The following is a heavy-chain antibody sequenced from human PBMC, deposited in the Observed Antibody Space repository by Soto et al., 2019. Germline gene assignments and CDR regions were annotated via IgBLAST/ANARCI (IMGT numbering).Heavy chain of an antibody. CDR2: ISSSSSTI. CDR3: ARGLAARPSWFDP. D-gene: IGHD6-6*01. J-gene: IGHJ5*02. V-gene: IGHV3-48*02. CDR1: GFTFSSYS. Sequence: GGSLRLSCAASGFTFSSYSMNWVRQAPGKGLQWVSYISSSSSTIYYADSVKGRFTISRDNANNSLYLQMNSLRDEDTAVYFCARGLAARPSWFDPWGQGTLVTVSS.